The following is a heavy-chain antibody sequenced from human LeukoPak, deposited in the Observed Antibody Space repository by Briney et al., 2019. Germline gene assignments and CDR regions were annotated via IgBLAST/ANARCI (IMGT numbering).Heavy chain of an antibody. D-gene: IGHD3/OR15-3a*01. CDR1: GFTFSSYA. V-gene: IGHV3-23*01. J-gene: IGHJ4*02. CDR2: LSDSGGST. Sequence: GGSLRLSCAASGFTFSSYAMGWVRQAPGKGLEWVSALSDSGGSTYYADSVKGRFTISRDNSKDTLYLQMHSLRAEDTAVYYCAKVATWTHFDYWGQGTLVTVSS. CDR3: AKVATWTHFDY.